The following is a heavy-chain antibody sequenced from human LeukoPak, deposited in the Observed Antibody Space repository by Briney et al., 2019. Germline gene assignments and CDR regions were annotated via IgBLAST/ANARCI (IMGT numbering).Heavy chain of an antibody. J-gene: IGHJ4*02. Sequence: PSETLSLTCSVSGGSIRDSSYYWALIRQPPGKGLEWIGSIYYSGSTYYNPSLKSRVTISVDTSKNQFSLKLSSVTAADTAVYYCAREEAVVGLDYWGQGTLVTVSS. D-gene: IGHD6-19*01. V-gene: IGHV4-39*07. CDR1: GGSIRDSSYY. CDR3: AREEAVVGLDY. CDR2: IYYSGST.